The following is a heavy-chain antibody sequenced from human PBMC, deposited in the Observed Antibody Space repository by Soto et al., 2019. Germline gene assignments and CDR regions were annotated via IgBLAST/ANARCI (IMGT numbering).Heavy chain of an antibody. J-gene: IGHJ3*02. D-gene: IGHD5-12*01. Sequence: GESLKISCKGSGYSFTNYWIGWVRQMPGKGLEWMGIVYPSDSKSRFNPSFQGQVTISADKSISTAYLQWSSLKASDTAIYYCAISAYDLGPDAFDIWGRGTMVTVSS. CDR3: AISAYDLGPDAFDI. CDR2: VYPSDSKS. CDR1: GYSFTNYW. V-gene: IGHV5-51*01.